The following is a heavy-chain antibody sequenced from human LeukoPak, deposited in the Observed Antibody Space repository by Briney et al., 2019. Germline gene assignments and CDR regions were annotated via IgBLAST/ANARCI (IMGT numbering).Heavy chain of an antibody. V-gene: IGHV4-39*01. CDR2: IYYSGST. Sequence: SETLSLTCTVSGGSIGSSSYYWGWIRQPPGKGLEWIGSIYYSGSTYYNPSLKSRVTISVDTSKNQFSLKLSSVTAADTAVYYCASIDFWSDYWGQGTLVTVSS. J-gene: IGHJ4*02. CDR3: ASIDFWSDY. CDR1: GGSIGSSSYY. D-gene: IGHD3-3*01.